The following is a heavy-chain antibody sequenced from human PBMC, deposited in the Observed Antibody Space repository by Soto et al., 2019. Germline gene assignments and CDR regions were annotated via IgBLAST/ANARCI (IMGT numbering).Heavy chain of an antibody. V-gene: IGHV4-4*02. J-gene: IGHJ4*02. D-gene: IGHD3-16*02. CDR1: SGSISSSNW. Sequence: SETLSLTCAVSSGSISSSNWWSWVRQPPGKGLEWIGEIYHSGSTNYNPSLKSRVTISVDKSKNQFSLKLSSVTAADTAVYYCASMGSYDYIWGSYRYLDYWGQGTLVTVSS. CDR2: IYHSGST. CDR3: ASMGSYDYIWGSYRYLDY.